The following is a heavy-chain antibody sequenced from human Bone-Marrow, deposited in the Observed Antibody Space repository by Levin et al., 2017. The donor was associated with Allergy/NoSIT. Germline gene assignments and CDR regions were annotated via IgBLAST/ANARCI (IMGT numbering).Heavy chain of an antibody. CDR3: AKDRYGSGSPQTFIWFDP. J-gene: IGHJ5*02. D-gene: IGHD3-10*01. CDR1: GFTFSSYA. CDR2: ISGSGGST. Sequence: GGSLRLSCAASGFTFSSYAMSWVRQAPGKGLEWVSAISGSGGSTYYADSVKGRFTISRDNSKNTLYLQMNSLRAEDTAVYYCAKDRYGSGSPQTFIWFDPWGQGTLVTVSS. V-gene: IGHV3-23*01.